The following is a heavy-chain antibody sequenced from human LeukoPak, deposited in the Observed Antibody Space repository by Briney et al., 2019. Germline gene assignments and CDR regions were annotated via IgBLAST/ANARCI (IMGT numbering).Heavy chain of an antibody. CDR1: GFTFDDYT. J-gene: IGHJ4*02. CDR3: ARVMGRYCSSTSCYVDY. D-gene: IGHD2-2*01. Sequence: GGSLRRSCAASGFTFDDYTMHWVRQAPGKGLEWVSLISWDGGSTYYADSVKGRFTISRDNSKNTLYLQVNSLRAEDTAVYYCARVMGRYCSSTSCYVDYWGQGTLVTVSS. V-gene: IGHV3-43*01. CDR2: ISWDGGST.